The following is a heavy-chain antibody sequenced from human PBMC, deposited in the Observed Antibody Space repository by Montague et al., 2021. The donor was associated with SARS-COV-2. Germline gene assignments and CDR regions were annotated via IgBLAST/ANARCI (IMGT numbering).Heavy chain of an antibody. CDR3: ARDAGGNFPTSFDY. D-gene: IGHD4-23*01. V-gene: IGHV3-53*01. CDR2: IYSGGST. Sequence: CLRLSCAASGFTVSSNYMSWVRQAPGKGLEWVSVIYSGGSTYYADSVKGRFTISRDNSKNTLYLQMNSLRAEDTAVYYCARDAGGNFPTSFDYWGQGTLVTVSS. CDR1: GFTVSSNY. J-gene: IGHJ4*02.